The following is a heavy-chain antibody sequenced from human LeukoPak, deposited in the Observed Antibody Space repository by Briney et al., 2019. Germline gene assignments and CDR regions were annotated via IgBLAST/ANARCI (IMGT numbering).Heavy chain of an antibody. CDR1: GYTFTNYD. Sequence: ASVKVSCKTSGYTFTNYDINWVRQATGQGLEWMGWMNPNSGNTGYAQKFQGRVAMIRDTSIGTAYMELSSLRSEDTAVYYCARDGAAAGTGFDSWGQGTLVTVSS. CDR3: ARDGAAAGTGFDS. J-gene: IGHJ4*02. V-gene: IGHV1-8*01. D-gene: IGHD6-13*01. CDR2: MNPNSGNT.